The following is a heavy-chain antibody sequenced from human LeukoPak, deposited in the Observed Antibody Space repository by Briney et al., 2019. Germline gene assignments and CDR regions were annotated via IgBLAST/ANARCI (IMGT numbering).Heavy chain of an antibody. CDR1: GYTFIRFW. J-gene: IGHJ4*02. CDR2: IYPGDSET. CDR3: ARHGGAVAPDYFDY. V-gene: IGHV5-51*01. Sequence: GESLRISCKGSGYTFIRFWIGWVRQMPGKGLEWMGIIYPGDSETRYSPSFQGQVTISVDKSISTAYLQWSSLKASDTAMYYCARHGGAVAPDYFDYWGQGTLVTVSS. D-gene: IGHD6-19*01.